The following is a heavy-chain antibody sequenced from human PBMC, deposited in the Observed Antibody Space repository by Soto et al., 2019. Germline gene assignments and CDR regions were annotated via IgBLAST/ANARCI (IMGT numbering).Heavy chain of an antibody. CDR2: ISYVGSNR. D-gene: IGHD3-10*01. Sequence: EGSLRLSCAASGFTFSSYAMHWVRQAPGKGLEWVAVISYVGSNRYYADSVKGRFTISRDNSKNTLYLQMNSLRAEDTAVYYCARDLHMGRGVIDYYGKDGWGLVSTVPLSS. J-gene: IGHJ6*02. CDR1: GFTFSSYA. V-gene: IGHV3-30-3*01. CDR3: ARDLHMGRGVIDYYGKDG.